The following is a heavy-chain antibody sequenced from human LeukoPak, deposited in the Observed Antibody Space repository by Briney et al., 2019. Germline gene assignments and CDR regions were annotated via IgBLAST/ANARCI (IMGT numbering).Heavy chain of an antibody. D-gene: IGHD3-10*01. CDR1: GYTFTGYY. CDR2: INPNSGGT. CDR3: ARGAAMVRGVTGY. Sequence: ASVKVSCKASGYTFTGYYIHWARQAPGQGLEGMGWINPNSGGTNYAQKFQGRVTMTRDTSISTAYMELSRLRSDDTAVYYCARGAAMVRGVTGYWGQGTLVTVSS. J-gene: IGHJ4*02. V-gene: IGHV1-2*02.